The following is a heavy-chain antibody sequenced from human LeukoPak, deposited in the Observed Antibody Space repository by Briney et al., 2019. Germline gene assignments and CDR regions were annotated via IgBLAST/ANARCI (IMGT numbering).Heavy chain of an antibody. CDR2: ISSDGNSK. D-gene: IGHD5-12*01. Sequence: GGSLRLSCAASGFSFSSYSIHWVRQAPGKGLEWVAVISSDGNSKNFALSVKGRLAISRDNSKSTLFLQMNNLRSEDTALYYCVSPTADYPFLYYFDSWGQGTLVTVSS. CDR3: VSPTADYPFLYYFDS. CDR1: GFSFSSYS. J-gene: IGHJ4*02. V-gene: IGHV3-30*09.